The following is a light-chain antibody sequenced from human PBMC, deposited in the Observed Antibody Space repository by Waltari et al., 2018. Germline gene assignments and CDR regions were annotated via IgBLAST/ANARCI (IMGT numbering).Light chain of an antibody. CDR3: CSYAGSSTVV. V-gene: IGLV2-23*02. J-gene: IGLJ2*01. CDR1: SRECGSYNL. Sequence: QSALTQPASVSRSPGQSIPISCNGTSRECGSYNLVSWYQQHPGKAPKLMIYEVSKRPSGVSNRFSGSKSGNTASLTISGLQAEDEADYYCCSYAGSSTVVFGGGTKLTVL. CDR2: EVS.